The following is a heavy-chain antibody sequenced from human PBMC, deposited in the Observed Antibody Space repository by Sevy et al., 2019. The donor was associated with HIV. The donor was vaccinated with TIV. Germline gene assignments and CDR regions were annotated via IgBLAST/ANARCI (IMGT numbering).Heavy chain of an antibody. CDR1: GASISGGDDY. CDR2: IYYSGST. CDR3: ARGLPGGGHGSGYYLLFDY. Sequence: SETLSLTCTVSGASISGGDDYWSWIRQPPGKGLEWIGYIYYSGSTYYNSSLKNRLTISVDKSKNQFSLKLSSVTAADTAVYYCARGLPGGGHGSGYYLLFDYWGQGTLVTVSS. J-gene: IGHJ4*02. D-gene: IGHD3-3*01. V-gene: IGHV4-30-4*01.